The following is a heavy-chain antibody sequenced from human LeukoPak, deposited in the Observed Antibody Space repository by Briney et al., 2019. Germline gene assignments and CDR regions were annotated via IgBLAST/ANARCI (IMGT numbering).Heavy chain of an antibody. Sequence: GGSLRLSCAASGFTFSDYYMSWIRQAPGKGLEWVANINQDGGEKYYVDSVRGRFTISRDNAKNSLYLQMNSLRAEDTAVYYCARDRGDPQVWNYYYYMDVWGKGTTVTVSS. J-gene: IGHJ6*03. D-gene: IGHD2-21*01. V-gene: IGHV3-7*01. CDR2: INQDGGEK. CDR1: GFTFSDYY. CDR3: ARDRGDPQVWNYYYYMDV.